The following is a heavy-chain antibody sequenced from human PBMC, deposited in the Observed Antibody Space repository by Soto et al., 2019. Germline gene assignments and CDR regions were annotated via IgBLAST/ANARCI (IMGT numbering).Heavy chain of an antibody. CDR3: ARAQKYYYDSSGYYPYYFDY. CDR2: IYYSGST. J-gene: IGHJ4*02. D-gene: IGHD3-22*01. Sequence: SETLSLTCTVSGGSISSGGYYWSWIRQHPGKGLEWIGYIYYSGSTYYNPSLKSRVTISVDTSKNQFSLKLSSVTAADTAVYYCARAQKYYYDSSGYYPYYFDYWGQGTLVTVSS. V-gene: IGHV4-31*03. CDR1: GGSISSGGYY.